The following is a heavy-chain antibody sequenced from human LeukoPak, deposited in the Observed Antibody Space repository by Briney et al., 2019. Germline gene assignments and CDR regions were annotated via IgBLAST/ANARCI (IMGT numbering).Heavy chain of an antibody. J-gene: IGHJ4*02. CDR2: ISHSGSEK. CDR3: AKDNSGSFELFDY. V-gene: IGHV3-30*18. D-gene: IGHD1-26*01. CDR1: GLIFSDNW. Sequence: PGGSLRLSCEASGLIFSDNWMSWVRQAAGKGLEWVALISHSGSEKYYADSVKGRFTISRDNSKNTLYLQMNSLRAEDTAVYYCAKDNSGSFELFDYWGQGTLVTVSS.